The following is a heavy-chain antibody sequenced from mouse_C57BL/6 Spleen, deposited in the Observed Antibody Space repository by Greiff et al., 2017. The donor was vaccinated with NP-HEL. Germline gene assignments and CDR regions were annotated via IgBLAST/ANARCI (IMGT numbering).Heavy chain of an antibody. D-gene: IGHD1-1*01. Sequence: EVMLVESGGGLVKPGGSLKLSCAASGFTFSDYGMHWVRQAPEKGLEWVAYISSGSSTIYYADTVKGRFTISRDNAKNTLFLQMTSLRSEDTAMYYCARMGIYYYGSSYWYFDVWGTGTTVTVSS. CDR3: ARMGIYYYGSSYWYFDV. J-gene: IGHJ1*03. CDR2: ISSGSSTI. V-gene: IGHV5-17*01. CDR1: GFTFSDYG.